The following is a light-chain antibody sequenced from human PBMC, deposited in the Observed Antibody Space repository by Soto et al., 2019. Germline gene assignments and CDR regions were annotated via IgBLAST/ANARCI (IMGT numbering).Light chain of an antibody. CDR1: SSDIGGYDY. Sequence: QSVLTQPASVSGSPGQSITISCTGTSSDIGGYDYVSWYQQYPGKAPKLMIYDVSNRPSGVSDRFSGSKSANTASLTISGLQAEDEDDYYCNSYTTSSSLYVFGTGTKLTVL. V-gene: IGLV2-14*01. CDR3: NSYTTSSSLYV. CDR2: DVS. J-gene: IGLJ1*01.